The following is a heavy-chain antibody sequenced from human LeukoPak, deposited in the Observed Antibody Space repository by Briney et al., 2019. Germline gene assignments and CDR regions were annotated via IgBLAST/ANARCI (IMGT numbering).Heavy chain of an antibody. Sequence: GGPLTLSCAASGFTFSSYAMSWVRQAPGKGREWVSAISGSGGSTYYADSVKGRLTISRDNSKNTLYLQMNSLRAEDTAVYYCAKRTTGSSGDYYSPYYCDYWGQGPLVPVSS. J-gene: IGHJ4*02. CDR1: GFTFSSYA. CDR3: AKRTTGSSGDYYSPYYCDY. D-gene: IGHD3-22*01. CDR2: ISGSGGST. V-gene: IGHV3-23*01.